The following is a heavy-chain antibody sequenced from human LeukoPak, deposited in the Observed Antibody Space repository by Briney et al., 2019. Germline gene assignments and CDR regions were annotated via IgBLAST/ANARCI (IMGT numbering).Heavy chain of an antibody. D-gene: IGHD3-22*01. CDR1: GYTFTSYG. V-gene: IGHV1-18*01. CDR3: ASDYYDSSGYYRHAFDI. Sequence: ASVKVSCKASGYTFTSYGISWVRQAPGQGLEWMGWISAYNGNTNYAQKLQGRVTMTTDTSTSTAYMELRSLRSDDTAVYYCASDYYDSSGYYRHAFDIWGQGTMVTVSS. J-gene: IGHJ3*02. CDR2: ISAYNGNT.